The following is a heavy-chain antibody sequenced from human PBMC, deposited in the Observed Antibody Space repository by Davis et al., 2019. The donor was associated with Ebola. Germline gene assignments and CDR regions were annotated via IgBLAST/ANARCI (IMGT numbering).Heavy chain of an antibody. CDR3: VRRVTTSGRATHDAFAI. CDR1: GFIFGDYA. V-gene: IGHV3-64D*08. D-gene: IGHD2-15*01. J-gene: IGHJ3*02. Sequence: GESLKISCVASGFIFGDYAMHWVRQAPGKGLEYVATISSSGGSTTFYADSVKGRFTISRDTAKNTLSLELRSLRVEDTVFYFCVRRVTTSGRATHDAFAIWGQGTKVSVSS. CDR2: ISSSGGSTT.